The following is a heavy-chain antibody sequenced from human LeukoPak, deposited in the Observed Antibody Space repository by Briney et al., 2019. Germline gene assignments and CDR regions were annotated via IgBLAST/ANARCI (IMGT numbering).Heavy chain of an antibody. CDR3: ARGGDIWRSRSSGADWFDP. D-gene: IGHD2-2*01. Sequence: GGSLRLSCAASGLTFINFGMTWVRQAPGKGLEWVSAISCSAVITFYADSVKGRFTISADNAEKKLYLQMNSLRAEDTDVYYCARGGDIWRSRSSGADWFDPWGQGTLVTVSS. CDR2: ISCSAVIT. CDR1: GLTFINFG. V-gene: IGHV3-23*01. J-gene: IGHJ5*02.